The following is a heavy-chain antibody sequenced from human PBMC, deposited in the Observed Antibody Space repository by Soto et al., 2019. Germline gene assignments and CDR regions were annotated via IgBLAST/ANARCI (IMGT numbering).Heavy chain of an antibody. V-gene: IGHV1-24*01. CDR2: FDPEDGET. J-gene: IGHJ6*02. Sequence: GASVKVSCKVSGYTLTELSMHWVRQAPGKGLEWMGGFDPEDGETIYAQKFQGRVTMTEDTSTDTAYMELSSLRSEDTAVYYCATDQPQRWFREPYYYYYGMDVWSQGTTVTVSS. CDR3: ATDQPQRWFREPYYYYYGMDV. D-gene: IGHD5-18*01. CDR1: GYTLTELS.